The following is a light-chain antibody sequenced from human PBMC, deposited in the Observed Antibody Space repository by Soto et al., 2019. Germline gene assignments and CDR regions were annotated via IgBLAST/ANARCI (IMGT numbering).Light chain of an antibody. Sequence: QTVVTQEPSFSVSPGGTVTLTCGLSSGSVSTSYYPSWYRQTPGQPPRTLIHSTNTRSSGVPDRFSGSILGNKAALTITGAQADDESDYYCVLYMGSGSWVFGGGTKVTVL. CDR2: STN. J-gene: IGLJ3*02. CDR3: VLYMGSGSWV. V-gene: IGLV8-61*01. CDR1: SGSVSTSYY.